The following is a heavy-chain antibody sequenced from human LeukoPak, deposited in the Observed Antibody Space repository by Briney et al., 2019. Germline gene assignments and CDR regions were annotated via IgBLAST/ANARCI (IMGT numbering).Heavy chain of an antibody. J-gene: IGHJ4*02. D-gene: IGHD6-6*01. CDR3: ARYSSSSGTLDY. CDR2: IYYSGST. Sequence: PSQTLSLTCTVSGGSISSGGYYWSWIRQHPGKGLEWIGYIYYSGSTNYNPSLKSRVTISVDTSKNQFSLKLSSVTAADTAVYYCARYSSSSGTLDYWGQGTLVTVSS. CDR1: GGSISSGGYY. V-gene: IGHV4-31*03.